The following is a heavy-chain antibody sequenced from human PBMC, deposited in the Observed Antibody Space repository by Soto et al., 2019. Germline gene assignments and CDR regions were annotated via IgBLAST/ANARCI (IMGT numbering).Heavy chain of an antibody. CDR1: GGSFSGYS. CDR2: ILHGGST. CDR3: ARPHYDTNTFYSYFDY. V-gene: IGHV4-34*12. J-gene: IGHJ4*02. Sequence: SETLSLTCAVYGGSFSGYSWSWIRQPPGKGLEWIGEILHGGSTNYSPSLKSRVTISVDTSKNQFSLELRSVTAADTAVYYCARPHYDTNTFYSYFDYWGQGTLVTVPQ. D-gene: IGHD3-22*01.